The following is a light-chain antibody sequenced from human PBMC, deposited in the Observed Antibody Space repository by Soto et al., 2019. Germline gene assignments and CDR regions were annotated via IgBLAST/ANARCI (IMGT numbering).Light chain of an antibody. CDR2: DAS. J-gene: IGKJ4*01. V-gene: IGKV1-33*01. Sequence: DIQMTQSPSSLSASVGDRVTIACQQSHDVSRTLNWFQQKPGEAPRLLIYDASNLERGVPSGFSGSVSGTDFTLTISSLQPEVGSTYYCQQYSSMLSVGGGTEVESK. CDR3: QQYSSMLS. CDR1: HDVSRT.